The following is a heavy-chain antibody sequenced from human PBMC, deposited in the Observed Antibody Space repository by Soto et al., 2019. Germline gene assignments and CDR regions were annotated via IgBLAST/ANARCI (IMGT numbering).Heavy chain of an antibody. V-gene: IGHV4-39*07. CDR1: GGSISGSNYY. J-gene: IGHJ5*02. D-gene: IGHD2-2*01. CDR3: ARVPDR. CDR2: IYYSGST. Sequence: SETLSLTCTVSGGSISGSNYYWAWLRQSPGKGLEWIASIYYSGSTYYSPSLKSRVTISVDTAKNQFSLKLSSVTAADTAVYYCARVPDRWGQGTLVTVS.